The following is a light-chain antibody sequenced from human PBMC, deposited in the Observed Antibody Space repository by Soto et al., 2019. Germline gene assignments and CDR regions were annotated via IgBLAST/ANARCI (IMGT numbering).Light chain of an antibody. CDR1: HSISSAY. CDR2: GAS. V-gene: IGKV3-20*01. CDR3: QQYGSSSVYS. Sequence: VVLTQSPGTLSLSPGNRVTLSCRASHSISSAYIAWYQQKPGQTPRLLIYGASSRASGVPDRFGGSGSGTEFTLPISRLEPEDFVVYYCQQYGSSSVYSFGQGTKLEIK. J-gene: IGKJ2*03.